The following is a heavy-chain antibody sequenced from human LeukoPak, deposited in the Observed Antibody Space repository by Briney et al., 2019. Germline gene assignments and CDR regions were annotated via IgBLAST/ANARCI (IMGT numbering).Heavy chain of an antibody. CDR3: ARHNYDFDFDY. V-gene: IGHV1-2*02. D-gene: IGHD4-11*01. CDR2: IRSNTGGT. Sequence: ASVKVSCKASGYTFTNLYMHWVRQAPGQGLEWMGFIRSNTGGTEYAQKFQGGVTMTRDTSISTAYMELSRLTSVDTAVYFCARHNYDFDFDYWGQGTLVTVSS. J-gene: IGHJ4*02. CDR1: GYTFTNLY.